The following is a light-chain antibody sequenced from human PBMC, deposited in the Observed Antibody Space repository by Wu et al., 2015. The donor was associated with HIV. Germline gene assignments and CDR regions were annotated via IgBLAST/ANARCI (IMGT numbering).Light chain of an antibody. Sequence: DIQMTQSPSTLSASVGDRVTITCRASQSISSWLAWYQQKRGRAPKLLIYKASSLESGVPSRFSGSGSGTEFTLSISSLQPDDFATYYCQQYNTYPYSFGQGTKLGDQT. CDR3: QQYNTYPYS. J-gene: IGKJ2*03. V-gene: IGKV1-5*03. CDR2: KAS. CDR1: QSISSW.